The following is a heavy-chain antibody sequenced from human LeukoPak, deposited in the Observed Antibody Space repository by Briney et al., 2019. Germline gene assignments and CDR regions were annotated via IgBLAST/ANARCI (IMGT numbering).Heavy chain of an antibody. CDR1: GFTFSSYA. Sequence: GGSLRLSCAASGFTFSSYAMSWVRQAPGKGLEWVSAISHSGGSTYYADSVKGRFTVSRDNSKNTLCLQMNSLRAEDTAVYYCAKQASSPLEAYFDYWGQGTLVTVSS. CDR3: AKQASSPLEAYFDY. J-gene: IGHJ4*02. V-gene: IGHV3-23*01. CDR2: ISHSGGST. D-gene: IGHD6-13*01.